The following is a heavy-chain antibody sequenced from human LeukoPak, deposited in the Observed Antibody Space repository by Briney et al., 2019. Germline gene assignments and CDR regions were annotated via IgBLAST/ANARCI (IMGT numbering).Heavy chain of an antibody. CDR1: GFTLSNYW. J-gene: IGHJ6*04. CDR2: ISSSGSTI. D-gene: IGHD3-10*02. V-gene: IGHV3-48*04. CDR3: AELGITMIGGV. Sequence: GGSLRLSCSASGFTLSNYWMHWVRQAPGKGLEWVSYISSSGSTIYYADSVKGRFTISRDNAENSLYLQMNSLRAEDTAVYYCAELGITMIGGVWGKGTTVTISS.